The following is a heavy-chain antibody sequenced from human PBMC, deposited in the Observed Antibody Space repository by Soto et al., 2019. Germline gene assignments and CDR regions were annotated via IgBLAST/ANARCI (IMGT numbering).Heavy chain of an antibody. D-gene: IGHD6-13*01. Sequence: EVQLVESGGGLVQPGGSLRLSCAASGFIFSTYDMHWVRQATGKGLEWVSGIGTDGDTYYPDSVKGRFTISSENARNSLYLQMNSLRAGDTAVYYCTRGPAAEAGTDYFGMDVWGQGTTVTVS. CDR3: TRGPAAEAGTDYFGMDV. CDR2: IGTDGDT. V-gene: IGHV3-13*01. CDR1: GFIFSTYD. J-gene: IGHJ6*02.